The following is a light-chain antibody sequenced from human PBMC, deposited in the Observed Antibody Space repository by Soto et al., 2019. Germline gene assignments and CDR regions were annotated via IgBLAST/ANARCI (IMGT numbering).Light chain of an antibody. CDR2: GAS. Sequence: EIVMTQSPGTLSVSPGERATLSCMASQSVRSNLAWYQQKPGQATRLLIYGASTRATGIHAGLSGSGSGTEITLTISSLLSEGYAVYYCLQYNNSPRTFGQGTKVEIK. CDR1: QSVRSN. V-gene: IGKV3-15*01. CDR3: LQYNNSPRT. J-gene: IGKJ1*01.